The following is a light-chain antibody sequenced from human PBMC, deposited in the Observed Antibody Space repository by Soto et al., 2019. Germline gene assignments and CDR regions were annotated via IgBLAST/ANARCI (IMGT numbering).Light chain of an antibody. V-gene: IGKV2-30*01. CDR1: ESLVYSDGNTY. Sequence: EDVMTQSPLSLPVTLGQPASISCRTSESLVYSDGNTYLNWFQQRPGQSPRRLIYKVSNRDSGVPDRFSGSGSGTEFTLTISSLQSEDFAVYYCQQYNNWPRAFGQGTKVDIK. CDR3: QQYNNWPRA. CDR2: KVS. J-gene: IGKJ1*01.